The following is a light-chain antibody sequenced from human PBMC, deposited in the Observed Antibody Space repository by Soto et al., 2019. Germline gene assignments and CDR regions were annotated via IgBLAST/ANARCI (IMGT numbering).Light chain of an antibody. V-gene: IGKV1-39*01. J-gene: IGKJ2*03. CDR1: QYVNRK. Sequence: DIQMTQSPSSLSASVGDRVTIACRASQYVNRKLHWYQQRPGKAPNLLISFASTLQSGVPARFSGSGSGTDFTITISSLQREDFATYYCQQSYITQYSFGQGTTLEIK. CDR2: FAS. CDR3: QQSYITQYS.